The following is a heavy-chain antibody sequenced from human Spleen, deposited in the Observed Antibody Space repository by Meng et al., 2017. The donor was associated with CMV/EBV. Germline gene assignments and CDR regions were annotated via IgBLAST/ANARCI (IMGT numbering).Heavy chain of an antibody. J-gene: IGHJ2*01. CDR1: GGSFSGDY. D-gene: IGHD3-22*01. CDR2: INHSGST. Sequence: GGSFSGDYWNWIRQPPGKGLEWIGEINHSGSTNYNASLKSRVTISVDTSKNQFSLKLSSVTAADTAVYYCARAPERHYYDTIWYFDLWGRGTLVTVSS. CDR3: ARAPERHYYDTIWYFDL. V-gene: IGHV4-34*01.